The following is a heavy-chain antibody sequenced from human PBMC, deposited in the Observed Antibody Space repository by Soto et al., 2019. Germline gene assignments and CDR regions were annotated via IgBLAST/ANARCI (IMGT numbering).Heavy chain of an antibody. J-gene: IGHJ6*03. V-gene: IGHV1-18*01. Sequence: QVQLVQSGAEVKKPGASVKVSCEASGYTFTSYGISWVRQAPGQGLEWMGWISAYNGNTNYAQKLQGRVTMTTDTSTSTAYMELRSLRSDDTAVYYCARVGIFGVTGYYRDYYYYYYMDVWGKGTTVTVSS. CDR1: GYTFTSYG. D-gene: IGHD3-9*01. CDR3: ARVGIFGVTGYYRDYYYYYYMDV. CDR2: ISAYNGNT.